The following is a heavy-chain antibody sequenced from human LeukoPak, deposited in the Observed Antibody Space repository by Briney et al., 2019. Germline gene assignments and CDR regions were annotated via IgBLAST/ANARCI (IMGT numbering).Heavy chain of an antibody. Sequence: SETLSLTCTVSGGSISSSSYYWGWISQPPGKGLEWIGSIYYSGSTYYNPSLKSRVTISVDTSKNQFSLKLSSVTAADTAVYYCARRNYYDSSGFPSYFDYWGQGTLVTVSS. CDR3: ARRNYYDSSGFPSYFDY. D-gene: IGHD3-22*01. CDR1: GGSISSSSYY. CDR2: IYYSGST. J-gene: IGHJ4*02. V-gene: IGHV4-39*01.